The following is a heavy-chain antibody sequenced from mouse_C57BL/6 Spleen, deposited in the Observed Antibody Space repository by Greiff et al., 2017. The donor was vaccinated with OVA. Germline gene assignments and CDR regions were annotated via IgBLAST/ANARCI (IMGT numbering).Heavy chain of an antibody. CDR2: INPNYGTT. J-gene: IGHJ3*01. CDR3: ARDYYGSSLAWFAY. CDR1: GYSFTDYN. D-gene: IGHD1-1*01. V-gene: IGHV1-39*01. Sequence: EVKLMESGPELVKPGASVKISCKASGYSFTDYNMNWVKQSNGKSLEWIGVINPNYGTTSYNQKFKGKATLTVDQSSSTAYMQLNSLTSEDSAVYYCARDYYGSSLAWFAYWGQGTLVTVSA.